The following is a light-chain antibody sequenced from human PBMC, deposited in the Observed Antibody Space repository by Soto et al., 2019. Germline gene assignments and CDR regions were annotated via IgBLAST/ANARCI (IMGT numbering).Light chain of an antibody. J-gene: IGLJ7*01. CDR1: RSNIGAAYY. CDR3: QSYDGSLGGSIL. Sequence: QSALAQPPSVSGAPGQKITISCTGTRSNIGAAYYVHWYQQFPGTAPKLLIYDTSNRPSGVPDRFSASRSGTSAYLVITGLQADDEAVYYCQSYDGSLGGSILFGGGTQLTVL. V-gene: IGLV1-40*01. CDR2: DTS.